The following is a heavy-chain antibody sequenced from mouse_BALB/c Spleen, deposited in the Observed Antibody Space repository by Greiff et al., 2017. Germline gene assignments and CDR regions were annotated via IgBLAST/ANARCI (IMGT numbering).Heavy chain of an antibody. CDR3: ADYYRYDWFAY. CDR2: INPSSGYT. J-gene: IGHJ3*01. CDR1: GYTFTSYT. D-gene: IGHD2-14*01. Sequence: VQLQQSAAELARPGASVKMSCKASGYTFTSYTMHWVKQRPGQGLEWIGYINPSSGYTEYNQKFKDKTTLTADKSSSTAYMQLSSLTSEDSAVYYCADYYRYDWFAYWGQGTLVTVSA. V-gene: IGHV1-4*02.